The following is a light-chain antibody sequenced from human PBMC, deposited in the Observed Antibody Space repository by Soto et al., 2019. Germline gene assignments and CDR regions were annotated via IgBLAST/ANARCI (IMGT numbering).Light chain of an antibody. CDR2: DAS. CDR3: QQYNNWPPDGT. CDR1: QSVRSN. Sequence: ETVMTHSPATLSVSPWEIATLSCRASQSVRSNIAWYQQKPGQAPRLLIYDASTRATGIPARFSGSGSGTEFTLTISSLQSEDFVIYYCQQYNNWPPDGTFGQGTKVDIK. J-gene: IGKJ1*01. V-gene: IGKV3-15*01.